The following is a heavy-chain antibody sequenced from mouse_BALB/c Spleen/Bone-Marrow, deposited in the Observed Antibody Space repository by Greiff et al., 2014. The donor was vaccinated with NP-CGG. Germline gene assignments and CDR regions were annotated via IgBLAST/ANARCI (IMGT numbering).Heavy chain of an antibody. CDR2: IHPGNSDT. CDR3: TTLARNNFDY. V-gene: IGHV1-5*01. D-gene: IGHD3-1*01. J-gene: IGHJ2*01. CDR1: GYTFSNYW. Sequence: VQLQQPGTVLARPGAAVKMSCKASGYTFSNYWMHWIKQRPGQGLEWIGTIHPGNSDTTYNQKFKGKAKLTAVTPSSTAYMELSSLTNEDSSVYYCTTLARNNFDYWGQGTTLPVSS.